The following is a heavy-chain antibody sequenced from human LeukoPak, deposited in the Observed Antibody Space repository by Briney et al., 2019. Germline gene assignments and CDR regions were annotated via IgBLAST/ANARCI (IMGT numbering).Heavy chain of an antibody. J-gene: IGHJ4*02. CDR3: AREPHIQWFGALPTAYYFDY. Sequence: ASVKVSCKASGYTFTGYHIHWVRQAPGQGLEWMGWISAYNGNTKYAQKFQDRVTMTTDTATTTAYMELRSLRSDDTAVYYCAREPHIQWFGALPTAYYFDYWGQGTQVTVSS. D-gene: IGHD3-10*01. V-gene: IGHV1-18*01. CDR1: GYTFTGYH. CDR2: ISAYNGNT.